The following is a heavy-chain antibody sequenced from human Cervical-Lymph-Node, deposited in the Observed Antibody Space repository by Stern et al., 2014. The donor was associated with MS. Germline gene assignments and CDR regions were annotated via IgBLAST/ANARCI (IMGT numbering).Heavy chain of an antibody. CDR3: ARLIGSSWYAFDH. J-gene: IGHJ4*02. Sequence: QVQLQESGPGLVKPSETLSLTCTVSGGSTSSYYWSWIRQPPGKGLEWIGYIHYSGSTNYNPSLKSRITISADTSKNQFSLKLSSVNAADTAVYYCARLIGSSWYAFDHWGQGTLVTVSS. D-gene: IGHD6-13*01. CDR2: IHYSGST. V-gene: IGHV4-59*01. CDR1: GGSTSSYY.